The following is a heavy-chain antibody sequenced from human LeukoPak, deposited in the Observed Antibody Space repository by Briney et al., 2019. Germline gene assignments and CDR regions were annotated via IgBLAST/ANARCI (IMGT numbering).Heavy chain of an antibody. V-gene: IGHV4-59*01. CDR1: GGSISSYY. J-gene: IGHJ2*01. CDR2: IYYSGST. Sequence: SGTLSLTCTVSGGSISSYYWSWIRQPPGKGLEWIGYIYYSGSTNYNPSLKSRVTISVDTSKNQFSLKLSSVTAADTAVYYCARRILTGYPKYDWYFDLWGRGTLVTVSS. D-gene: IGHD3-9*01. CDR3: ARRILTGYPKYDWYFDL.